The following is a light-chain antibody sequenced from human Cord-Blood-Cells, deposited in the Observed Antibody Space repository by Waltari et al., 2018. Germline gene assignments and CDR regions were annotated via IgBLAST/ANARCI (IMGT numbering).Light chain of an antibody. J-gene: IGLJ2*01. CDR1: SRDVGGYNY. CDR2: EVS. V-gene: IGLV2-14*01. Sequence: QSALTQLAPVSGSPGQSITISCTGTSRDVGGYNYVSWFQQHPGKAPKLMIYEVSTRPSGVSNRFSGSKSGNTASLTISGLQAEDEADYYCSSYTSSSTLDVVFGGGTKLTVL. CDR3: SSYTSSSTLDVV.